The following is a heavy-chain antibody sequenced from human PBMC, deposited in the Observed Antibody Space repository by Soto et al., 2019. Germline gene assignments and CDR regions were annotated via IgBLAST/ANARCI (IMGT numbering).Heavy chain of an antibody. J-gene: IGHJ3*02. Sequence: HPGKVREWIGYIYYSGSTYYNPSLKSRVTISVDTSKNPFSLKLSSVTAAATAVYYCARGASYSDSSGYTPDAFDISAQPTMLTVSS. V-gene: IGHV4-30-4*06. CDR3: ARGASYSDSSGYTPDAFDI. D-gene: IGHD3-22*01. CDR2: IYYSGST.